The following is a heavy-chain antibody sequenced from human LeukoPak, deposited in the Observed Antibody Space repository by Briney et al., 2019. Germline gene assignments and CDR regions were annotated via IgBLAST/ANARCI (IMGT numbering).Heavy chain of an antibody. V-gene: IGHV4-34*01. J-gene: IGHJ5*02. CDR1: GGSFSGYY. CDR3: AREDILTDGNWFDP. D-gene: IGHD3-9*01. CDR2: INHSGST. Sequence: KPSETLSLTCAVYGGSFSGYYWSWIRQPPGKGLEWIGEINHSGSTNYNPSLKSRVTISVDTSKTQFSLKLSSVTAADTAVYYCAREDILTDGNWFDPWGQGTLVTVSS.